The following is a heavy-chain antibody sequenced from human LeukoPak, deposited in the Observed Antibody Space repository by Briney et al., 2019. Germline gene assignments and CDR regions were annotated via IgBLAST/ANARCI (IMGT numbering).Heavy chain of an antibody. CDR3: ARHYGDYPVFDY. J-gene: IGHJ4*02. CDR2: IIPIFDTA. CDR1: GGTLSSYV. Sequence: ASVKVSCTTAGGTLSSYVFSWVRQAPGQGLEWMGGIIPIFDTAKYAQKFQGRVTITADESTSTAHMELSSLRSEDTAVYYCARHYGDYPVFDYWGQGTLVTVSS. V-gene: IGHV1-69*13. D-gene: IGHD4-17*01.